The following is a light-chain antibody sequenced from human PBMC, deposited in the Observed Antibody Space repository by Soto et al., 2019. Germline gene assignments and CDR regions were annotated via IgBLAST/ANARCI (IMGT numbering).Light chain of an antibody. CDR2: DAS. Sequence: DIQMTQSPSSVSASIGDRVTITCRASQDIYRLLAWYQQKPGKAPKLLIHDASNLQSGVPSRFSGSGSGTAFTLTISILQPEDSATYYCLQAGAFPLTLGQGTNVEIK. CDR3: LQAGAFPLT. J-gene: IGKJ1*01. V-gene: IGKV1-12*01. CDR1: QDIYRL.